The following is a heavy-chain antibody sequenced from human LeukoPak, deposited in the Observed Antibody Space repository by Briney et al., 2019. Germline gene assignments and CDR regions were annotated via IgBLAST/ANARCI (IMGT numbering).Heavy chain of an antibody. CDR2: ISNSGTT. CDR3: ARAGGAPPAALDLDR. V-gene: IGHV4-59*02. D-gene: IGHD4/OR15-4a*01. CDR1: GDSVSRYS. J-gene: IGHJ5*02. Sequence: SETLSLTCTVSGDSVSRYSWSWIRQPPGKGLEWIGYISNSGTTNYNPSLKSRVTISVDTSKNQFSLKRTSMTAADTAVYYCARAGGAPPAALDLDRWGQGTLVTVSS.